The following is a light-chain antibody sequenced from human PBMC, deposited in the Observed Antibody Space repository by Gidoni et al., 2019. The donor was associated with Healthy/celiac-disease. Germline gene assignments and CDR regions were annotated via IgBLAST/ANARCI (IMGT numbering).Light chain of an antibody. Sequence: DIVMTQSPLSLPVTPGEPASISCRSSQSLLHSNGYNYLDWYLQKPGQSPQLLIYLGSNRASGVPDRVSGRGSGTDCTLKISRVEAEDVGGYYCMQALQTRTFGQGTKVEIK. CDR3: MQALQTRT. J-gene: IGKJ1*01. CDR1: QSLLHSNGYNY. V-gene: IGKV2-28*01. CDR2: LGS.